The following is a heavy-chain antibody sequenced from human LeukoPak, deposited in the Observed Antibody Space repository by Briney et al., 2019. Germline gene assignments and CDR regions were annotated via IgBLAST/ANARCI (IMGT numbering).Heavy chain of an antibody. CDR2: ISSNGDNT. V-gene: IGHV3-64D*06. Sequence: GGSLRLSCSVSGFTFSTYVMHWVRQAPGKGLEYASAISSNGDNTYYADSVKGRFTISRDNSKNTLYLQMSSLRADDTAVYYCVRGTGYWGQGTLVTVSS. CDR3: VRGTGY. CDR1: GFTFSTYV. J-gene: IGHJ4*02.